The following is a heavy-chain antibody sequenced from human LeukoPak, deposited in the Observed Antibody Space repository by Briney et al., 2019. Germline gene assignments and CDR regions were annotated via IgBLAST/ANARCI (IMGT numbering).Heavy chain of an antibody. D-gene: IGHD6-19*01. CDR1: GFTFGDYA. CDR2: IRSQAYGGTT. V-gene: IGHV3-49*04. Sequence: GGSLRLSCTASGFTFGDYAMSWVRQAPGKGLEWVGFIRSQAYGGTTEYAASVKGRFTISRDDSKSIAYLQTNSLKTEDTAVYYCTRDLSDSSGWSDYWGQGTLVTVSS. CDR3: TRDLSDSSGWSDY. J-gene: IGHJ4*02.